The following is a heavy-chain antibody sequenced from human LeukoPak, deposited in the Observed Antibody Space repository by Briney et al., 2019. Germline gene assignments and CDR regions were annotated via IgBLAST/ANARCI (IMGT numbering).Heavy chain of an antibody. D-gene: IGHD6-13*01. CDR3: ASSERYSSSCYGPVDY. Sequence: PGGSLRLSCAASGFTFSSYGMHWVRQAPGKGLEWVAVISYDGSNKYYADSVKGRFTISRDNSKNTLYLQMYSLRAEDTAVYYCASSERYSSSCYGPVDYWGQGTLVTVSS. CDR2: ISYDGSNK. J-gene: IGHJ4*02. V-gene: IGHV3-30*03. CDR1: GFTFSSYG.